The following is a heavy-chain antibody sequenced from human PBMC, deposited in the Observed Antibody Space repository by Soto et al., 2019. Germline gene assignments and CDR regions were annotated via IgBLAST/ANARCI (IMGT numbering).Heavy chain of an antibody. V-gene: IGHV3-23*01. J-gene: IGHJ4*02. CDR1: GFTFSSYA. CDR2: ISGSGGST. D-gene: IGHD3-22*01. Sequence: GGSLRLSCAASGFTFSSYAMSWVRQAPGKGLEWVSAISGSGGSTYYADSVKGRFTISRDNSKNTLYLQMNSLRAEDTAVYYCAKRGPYYYDSSGYYYFDYWGQGTLVTVSS. CDR3: AKRGPYYYDSSGYYYFDY.